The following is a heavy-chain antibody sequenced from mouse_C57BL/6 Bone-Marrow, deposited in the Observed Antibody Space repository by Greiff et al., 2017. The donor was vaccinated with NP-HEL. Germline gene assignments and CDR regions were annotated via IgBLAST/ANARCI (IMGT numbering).Heavy chain of an antibody. CDR2: IHPNSGST. CDR3: ASQGGDDGYYGWYFDV. D-gene: IGHD2-3*01. V-gene: IGHV1-64*01. CDR1: GYTFTSYW. Sequence: VQLQQPGAELVKPGASVKLSCKASGYTFTSYWMHWVKQRPGQGLEWIGMIHPNSGSTNYNAKFKSKATLTVDKSSSTAYMQLSSLTSEDSAVYYCASQGGDDGYYGWYFDVWGTGTTVTVSS. J-gene: IGHJ1*03.